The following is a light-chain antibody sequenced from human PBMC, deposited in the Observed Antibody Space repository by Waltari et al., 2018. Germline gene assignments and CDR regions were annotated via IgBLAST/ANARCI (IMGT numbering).Light chain of an antibody. J-gene: IGKJ1*01. CDR2: DAS. V-gene: IGKV3-11*01. CDR1: QSVSSY. Sequence: EIVLTQSPATLSLSPGERATLSCRASQSVSSYLAWYQQKPGQAPRLLIFDASNRATDIPARFSGSGSGTDFTLTISSLEPEDFAVYYCQQRINWPWTFGQGTKVEIK. CDR3: QQRINWPWT.